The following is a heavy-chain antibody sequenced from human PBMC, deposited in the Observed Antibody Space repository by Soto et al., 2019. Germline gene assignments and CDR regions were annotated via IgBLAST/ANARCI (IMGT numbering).Heavy chain of an antibody. CDR2: MNPNSGNT. D-gene: IGHD5-18*01. Sequence: QVQLVQSGAEVKKPGASVKVSCKASGYSFTSYDMNWVRQATGQGLEWMGWMNPNSGNTGYAQKFQGRVTMTRNTSISTAYMELSSLRSEDTAVYYCASGVESSYGLGLVHWGQGTLVTVSS. CDR3: ASGVESSYGLGLVH. V-gene: IGHV1-8*01. J-gene: IGHJ5*02. CDR1: GYSFTSYD.